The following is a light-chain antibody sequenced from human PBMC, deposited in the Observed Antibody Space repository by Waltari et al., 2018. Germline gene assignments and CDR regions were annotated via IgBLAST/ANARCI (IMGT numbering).Light chain of an antibody. CDR2: TDN. V-gene: IGLV1-44*01. CDR3: AARDDSLNVWV. Sequence: QSVLTQPPSASGTPGQRVIISCSGSTSNIGNNPVNWYQQLAGTAPKVLIYTDNVRPWGVPARFSVSKSAPAASLAISGLQSDDEADYYCAARDDSLNVWVFGGGTKVTVL. CDR1: TSNIGNNP. J-gene: IGLJ3*02.